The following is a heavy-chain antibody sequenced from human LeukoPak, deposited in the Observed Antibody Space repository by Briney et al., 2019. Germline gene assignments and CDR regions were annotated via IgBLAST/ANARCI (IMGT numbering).Heavy chain of an antibody. CDR1: GFTFSSYA. J-gene: IGHJ4*02. CDR3: AKDRGYSSSWFDY. D-gene: IGHD6-13*01. Sequence: PGGSLRLSCAASGFTFSSYAMSWVRRAPGKGLEWVSAISGSGDSTYYADSVKGRFTISRDNSKNTLYLQMNSLRAEDTAVYYCAKDRGYSSSWFDYWGQGTLVTVSS. CDR2: ISGSGDST. V-gene: IGHV3-23*01.